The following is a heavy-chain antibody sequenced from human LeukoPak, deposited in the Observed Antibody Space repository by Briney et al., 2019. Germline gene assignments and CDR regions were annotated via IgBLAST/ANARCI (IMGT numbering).Heavy chain of an antibody. D-gene: IGHD3-22*01. CDR3: ARVREVEYYYDSSGYDY. CDR1: GYTFTSYD. V-gene: IGHV1-8*01. CDR2: MNPNSGNT. J-gene: IGHJ4*02. Sequence: ASVKVSCKASGYTFTSYDINWVRQATGQGLEWMGWMNPNSGNTGYAQKFQGRVTMTRNTSISTAYMELSSLRSENTAVYYCARVREVEYYYDSSGYDYWGQGTLVTVSS.